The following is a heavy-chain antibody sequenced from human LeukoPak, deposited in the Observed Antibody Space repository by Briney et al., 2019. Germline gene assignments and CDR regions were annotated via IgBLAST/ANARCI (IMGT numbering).Heavy chain of an antibody. CDR3: AREDDFSSGMDV. J-gene: IGHJ6*02. Sequence: GGSLRLSCSASGFTFNRFYLHWVRQAPGKGLEWVSSITGSSYYIYYADSVKGRFTISRDNARNSLYLQMNSLRAEDTAVYYCAREDDFSSGMDVWGQGTTVIVSS. CDR2: ITGSSYYI. CDR1: GFTFNRFY. D-gene: IGHD1-1*01. V-gene: IGHV3-21*01.